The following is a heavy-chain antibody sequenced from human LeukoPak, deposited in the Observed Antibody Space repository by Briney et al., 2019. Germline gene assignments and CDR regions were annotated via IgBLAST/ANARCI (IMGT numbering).Heavy chain of an antibody. CDR2: IYYSGST. D-gene: IGHD3-3*01. V-gene: IGHV4-39*01. Sequence: PSETLSLTCTVSGGSISSSSYYWGWIRQPPGKGLEWIGSIYYSGSTYYNPSLKSRVTISVDTPKNQFSLKLSSVTAADTAVYYCARSGYYDFWSGYYGGNWFDPWGQGTLVTVSS. CDR3: ARSGYYDFWSGYYGGNWFDP. J-gene: IGHJ5*02. CDR1: GGSISSSSYY.